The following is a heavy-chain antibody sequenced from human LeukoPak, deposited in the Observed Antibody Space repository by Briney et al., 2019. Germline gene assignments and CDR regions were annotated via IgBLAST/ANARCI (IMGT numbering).Heavy chain of an antibody. V-gene: IGHV5-51*01. CDR1: GYMFISYW. D-gene: IGHD3-22*01. J-gene: IGHJ4*02. CDR2: IYPGDSET. CDR3: ARTYYDSGGFYYVPFDY. Sequence: GESLKISCKCSGYMFISYWIGWVRQMPGKGLEWMGVIYPGDSETRYSPSFQGQVTFSADKSISTAYLQWSSLEASDTAMYYCARTYYDSGGFYYVPFDYWGQGTLVTVSS.